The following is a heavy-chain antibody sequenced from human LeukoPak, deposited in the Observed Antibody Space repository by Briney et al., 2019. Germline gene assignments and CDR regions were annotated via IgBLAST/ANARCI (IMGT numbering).Heavy chain of an antibody. J-gene: IGHJ3*02. Sequence: PGGSLRLSCAASGFTCSGFAMGWVRQAPGKGLEWVAVISYDGSNKYYADSVKGRFTISRDNSKNTLYLQMNSLRAEDTAVYYCRSDRQDDILTGYSRSGAFDIWGQGTMVTVSS. V-gene: IGHV3-30*04. CDR3: RSDRQDDILTGYSRSGAFDI. D-gene: IGHD3-9*01. CDR1: GFTCSGFA. CDR2: ISYDGSNK.